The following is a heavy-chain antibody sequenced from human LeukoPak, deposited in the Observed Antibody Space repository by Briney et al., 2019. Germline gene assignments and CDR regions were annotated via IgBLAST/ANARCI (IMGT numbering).Heavy chain of an antibody. Sequence: ASVKVSCKASGYTFTGYYMHWVRQAPGQGLEWMGWINPNSGGTNYAQKFRGWVTMTRDTSISTAYMELSRLRSDDTAVYYCARGPGYCSSTSCYWWFDPWGQGTLVTVSS. CDR2: INPNSGGT. D-gene: IGHD2-2*01. J-gene: IGHJ5*02. CDR1: GYTFTGYY. V-gene: IGHV1-2*04. CDR3: ARGPGYCSSTSCYWWFDP.